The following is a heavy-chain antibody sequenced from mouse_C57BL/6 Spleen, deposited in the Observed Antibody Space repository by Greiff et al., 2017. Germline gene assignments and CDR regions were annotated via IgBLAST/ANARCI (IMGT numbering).Heavy chain of an antibody. CDR1: GFTFSSYT. CDR3: ARGSAVGAMDY. CDR2: ISGGGGNT. V-gene: IGHV5-9*01. D-gene: IGHD6-1*01. J-gene: IGHJ4*01. Sequence: EVQVLESGGGLVKPGGSLKLSCAASGFTFSSYTMSWVRQTPGQRLEWVATISGGGGNTYYPDSVKGRVTLSRDNAKNTLYLQMSSLRSEDTALYYCARGSAVGAMDYWGQGTSVTVSS.